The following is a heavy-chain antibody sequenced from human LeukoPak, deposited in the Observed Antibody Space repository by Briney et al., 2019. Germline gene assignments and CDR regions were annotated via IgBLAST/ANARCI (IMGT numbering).Heavy chain of an antibody. CDR3: ARRGDYFDL. CDR1: GGSISSSY. V-gene: IGHV4-59*08. D-gene: IGHD3-10*01. CDR2: ISYSGGT. J-gene: IGHJ2*01. Sequence: SETLSLTCTVSGGSISSSYWSWIRPPPGKGLEWIGYISYSGGTNYNPSLKSRGTISVDTSKNQFSLMLSSVAAADTAVYHCARRGDYFDLWGRGALVIVSS.